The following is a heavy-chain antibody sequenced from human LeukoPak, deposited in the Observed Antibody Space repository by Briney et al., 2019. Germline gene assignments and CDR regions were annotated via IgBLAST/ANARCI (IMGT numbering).Heavy chain of an antibody. Sequence: ASVKVSCKASGGTFSSYTISGVRQAPGQGLEWMGGIIPVCGTANCAQKLQGRVTIPADESTSTAYMVLSSLGSEDTAVYYCASGNDGSGSPSYYFYYMDVWGKGTTVTISS. CDR3: ASGNDGSGSPSYYFYYMDV. J-gene: IGHJ6*03. CDR2: IIPVCGTA. CDR1: GGTFSSYT. D-gene: IGHD3-10*01. V-gene: IGHV1-69*01.